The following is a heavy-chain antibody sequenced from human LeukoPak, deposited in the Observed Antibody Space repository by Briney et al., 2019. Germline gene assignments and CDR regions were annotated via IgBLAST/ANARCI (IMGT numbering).Heavy chain of an antibody. CDR3: TRSLDY. CDR2: IKPDGSEI. D-gene: IGHD6-19*01. V-gene: IGHV3-7*02. J-gene: IGHJ4*02. Sequence: PGGSLRLSCAASGFSFSDSWMDWVRQAPGKGLEWVANIKPDGSEIYYVDAVKGRFTISRDNAKNSLYLQMNSLRADDTAVYYCTRSLDYWGQGTLVTVPS. CDR1: GFSFSDSW.